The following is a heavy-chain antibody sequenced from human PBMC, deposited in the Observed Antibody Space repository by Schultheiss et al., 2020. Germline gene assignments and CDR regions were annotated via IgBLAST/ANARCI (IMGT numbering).Heavy chain of an antibody. CDR3: ARPYCGGDCYSGTTSDAFDI. CDR2: IYPGDSDT. D-gene: IGHD2-21*02. V-gene: IGHV5-51*01. J-gene: IGHJ3*02. Sequence: GGSLRLSCKGSGYSFTSYWIGWVRQMPGKGLEWMGIIYPGDSDTRYSPSFQGQVTISADKSISTAYLKWSSLKASDTAMYYCARPYCGGDCYSGTTSDAFDIWGQGTMVTVSS. CDR1: GYSFTSYW.